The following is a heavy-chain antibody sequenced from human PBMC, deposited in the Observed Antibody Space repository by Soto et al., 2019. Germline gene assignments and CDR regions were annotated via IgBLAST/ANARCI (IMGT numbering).Heavy chain of an antibody. CDR2: LKSDGRDT. CDR3: VREMPVPIRGGYYYYSVLDA. V-gene: IGHV3-74*01. CDR1: GFGFNDNW. J-gene: IGHJ6*02. D-gene: IGHD2-2*01. Sequence: GGSLRLSCAASGFGFNDNWMHWVRQVPGKGLMWVSRLKSDGRDTIYADSVKGRFTVSRDSAKNTLYLQMNSLRVEDTAVYYCVREMPVPIRGGYYYYSVLDAWGQGTTVTVSS.